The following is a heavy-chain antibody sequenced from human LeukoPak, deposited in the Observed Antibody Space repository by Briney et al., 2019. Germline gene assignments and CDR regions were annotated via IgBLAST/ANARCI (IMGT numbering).Heavy chain of an antibody. CDR2: IYHSGNT. J-gene: IGHJ4*02. CDR3: ARAGGGTYYFDF. V-gene: IGHV4-4*02. Sequence: PSETLSLTCAVSGDSINSSNWWNWVRQPPGQGLEWIAEIYHSGNTNYNPSLKNRVTISLDKSKNQFYLKLTSMTAADTAVFFCARAGGGTYYFDFWGQGTLVTVSS. D-gene: IGHD1-26*01. CDR1: GDSINSSNW.